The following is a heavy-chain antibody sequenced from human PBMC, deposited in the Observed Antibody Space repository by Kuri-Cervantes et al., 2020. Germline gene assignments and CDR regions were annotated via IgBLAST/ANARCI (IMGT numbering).Heavy chain of an antibody. CDR1: GFTFSSYW. Sequence: GGSLRLSCAASGFTFSSYWMHWVRQAPGKGLVWVSRINSDGSSTSYADSVKGRFTISRDNAKNTLYLQMNSLRAEDTAVYYCARVRYCSGGSCYGGYFDSWGQGTLVTVSS. CDR2: INSDGSST. J-gene: IGHJ4*02. CDR3: ARVRYCSGGSCYGGYFDS. D-gene: IGHD2-15*01. V-gene: IGHV3-74*01.